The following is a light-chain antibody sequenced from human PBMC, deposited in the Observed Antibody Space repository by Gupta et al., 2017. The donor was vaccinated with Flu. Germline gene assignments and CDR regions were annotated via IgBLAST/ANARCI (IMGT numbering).Light chain of an antibody. Sequence: TSSDVGNYNFVSWYQQYPGKAPKLMVYDVSKRPSGVPDRFSGSKSGNTASLTISGLQAEDEADYSCCSYAGSFTWVFGGGTKLTVL. CDR2: DVS. V-gene: IGLV2-11*01. CDR1: SSDVGNYNF. CDR3: CSYAGSFTWV. J-gene: IGLJ3*02.